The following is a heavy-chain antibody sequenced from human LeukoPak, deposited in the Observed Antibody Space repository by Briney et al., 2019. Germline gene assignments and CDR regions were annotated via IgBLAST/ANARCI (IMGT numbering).Heavy chain of an antibody. CDR2: ISGSGGST. CDR1: GFTFSSYA. CDR3: AKHQIGFGHFDY. D-gene: IGHD3-3*01. V-gene: IGHV3-23*01. Sequence: GGSLRLSCAASGFTFSSYAMSWVRQAPGKGLEWVSAISGSGGSTYYADSVKGRFTISRDNSRNTLYLQMNSLRAEDTAVYYCAKHQIGFGHFDYWGQGTLVTVSS. J-gene: IGHJ4*02.